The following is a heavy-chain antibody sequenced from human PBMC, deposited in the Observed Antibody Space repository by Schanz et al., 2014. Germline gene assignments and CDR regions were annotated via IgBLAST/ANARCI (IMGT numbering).Heavy chain of an antibody. CDR3: ARDHASAWYTVDY. CDR1: GFTFTTYS. Sequence: DVQLLESGGGLVQPGESLRLSCAASGFTFTTYSMNWVRQAPGKGLEWVSYISSSSGTIYYADSMKGRFTISRDNAKNSLYLQINSLRDEDTAVYYCARDHASAWYTVDYWGQGTLVTVSS. D-gene: IGHD6-19*01. V-gene: IGHV3-48*02. CDR2: ISSSSGTI. J-gene: IGHJ4*02.